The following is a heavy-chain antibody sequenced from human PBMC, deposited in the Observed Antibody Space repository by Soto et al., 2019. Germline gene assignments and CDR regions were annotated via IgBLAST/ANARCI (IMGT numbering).Heavy chain of an antibody. V-gene: IGHV1-3*01. CDR3: ARDLAVDTAMLGEENWFDP. D-gene: IGHD5-18*01. J-gene: IGHJ5*02. Sequence: RGSVKVSFKASGYPFTSYAMHWVRQAPGQSLEWMGWINAGNGNTKYSQKFQGRVTITRDTSASTAYMELSSLRSEDTAVYYCARDLAVDTAMLGEENWFDPWGQGTMVTVSS. CDR1: GYPFTSYA. CDR2: INAGNGNT.